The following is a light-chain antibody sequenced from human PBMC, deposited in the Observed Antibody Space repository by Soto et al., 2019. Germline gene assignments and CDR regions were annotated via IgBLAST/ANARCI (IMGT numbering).Light chain of an antibody. CDR3: QQYGSSRFMYT. CDR2: GAS. J-gene: IGKJ2*01. CDR1: QSVSSSY. V-gene: IGKV3-20*01. Sequence: EIVLTQSPGTLSLSPGERATLSCRASQSVSSSYLAWYQQKPGQAPRLLIYGASSRATGIPDRFSGSGSGTDFTLTISRLEPEDFAVYYCQQYGSSRFMYTSGQGTKLEIK.